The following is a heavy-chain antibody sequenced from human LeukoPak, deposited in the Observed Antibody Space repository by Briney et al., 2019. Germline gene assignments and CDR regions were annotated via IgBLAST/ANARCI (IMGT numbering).Heavy chain of an antibody. CDR1: GFTFSSYA. CDR3: ARDHGGNSFDY. J-gene: IGHJ4*02. V-gene: IGHV3-64*01. CDR2: ISSNGGST. D-gene: IGHD4-23*01. Sequence: GGSLRLSCAASGFTFSSYAMHWVRQAPGKGLEYVSAISSNGGSTYYANSVKGRFTISRDNSKNTLYLQMGSLGAEDMAVYYCARDHGGNSFDYWGQGTLVTVSS.